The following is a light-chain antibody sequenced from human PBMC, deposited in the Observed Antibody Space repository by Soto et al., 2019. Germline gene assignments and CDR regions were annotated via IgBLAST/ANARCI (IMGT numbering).Light chain of an antibody. Sequence: EIVLTQSPGTLSLSPGDMSTLSCRSSQNVRSDYFAWYQQKPGQAPRVIIFGVSTRASATPDRFRGSGSGTYFTLTISRLEPDDFALYYCQQYGNSPLTFGGGTKVDI. J-gene: IGKJ4*01. V-gene: IGKV3-20*01. CDR1: QNVRSDY. CDR3: QQYGNSPLT. CDR2: GVS.